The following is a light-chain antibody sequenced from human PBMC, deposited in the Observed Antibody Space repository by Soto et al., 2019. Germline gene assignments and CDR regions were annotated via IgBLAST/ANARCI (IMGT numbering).Light chain of an antibody. Sequence: IQMTQSPSSLSASVGDTVSVSCRASQYIGSYLNWFQQKPGQAPQRLISVTSNLESGVPPRFSGSGSGTEFTLTISSLQHEDSATYYCLQHKTYPYSFGQGTKLEIK. CDR1: QYIGSY. CDR3: LQHKTYPYS. J-gene: IGKJ2*03. CDR2: VTS. V-gene: IGKV1-17*01.